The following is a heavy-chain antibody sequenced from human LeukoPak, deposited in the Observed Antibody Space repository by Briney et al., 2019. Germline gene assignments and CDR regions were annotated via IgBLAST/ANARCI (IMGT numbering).Heavy chain of an antibody. CDR3: AKEIDTLGTNAFDI. J-gene: IGHJ3*02. Sequence: PGVSQRLSCAASGFTFDDYAMHWVRQAPGKGLEWVSLISGDGGSTYYADSVRGRFTISRDNSKNSLYLQMDSLRTEDTAFYYCAKEIDTLGTNAFDIWGQGTMVTVSS. CDR1: GFTFDDYA. CDR2: ISGDGGST. D-gene: IGHD2-15*01. V-gene: IGHV3-43*02.